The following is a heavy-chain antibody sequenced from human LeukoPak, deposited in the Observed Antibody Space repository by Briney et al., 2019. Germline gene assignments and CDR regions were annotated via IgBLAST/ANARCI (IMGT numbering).Heavy chain of an antibody. Sequence: GGSLRLSCTASGFTFGDYAMSWVRQAPGKGVEGVGFIRSKAYGGTTEYAASVKGRFTISRDDSKSIAYLQMNSLKTEDTAVYYCTRDNSVLRYFDWLLYGESFDYWGQGTLVTVSS. CDR1: GFTFGDYA. V-gene: IGHV3-49*04. CDR2: IRSKAYGGTT. J-gene: IGHJ4*02. CDR3: TRDNSVLRYFDWLLYGESFDY. D-gene: IGHD3-9*01.